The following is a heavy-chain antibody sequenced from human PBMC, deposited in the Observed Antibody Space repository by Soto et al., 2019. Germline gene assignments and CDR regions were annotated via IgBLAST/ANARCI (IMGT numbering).Heavy chain of an antibody. CDR3: ARYSGKYQGPIDY. J-gene: IGHJ4*02. CDR1: GFTFSHYG. CDR2: ISYDGSNK. V-gene: IGHV3-30*03. Sequence: QVQLVESGGGVVQPGRSLRLSCAASGFTFSHYGIHWVRQAPGKGLEWLAVISYDGSNKHYAGSVKGRFTVSRDNSKNTLYLQMNSQRAEDTAVYFCARYSGKYQGPIDYWGQGTLVTVSS. D-gene: IGHD1-26*01.